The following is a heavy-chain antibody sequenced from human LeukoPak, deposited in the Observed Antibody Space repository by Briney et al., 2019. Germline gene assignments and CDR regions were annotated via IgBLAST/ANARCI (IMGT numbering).Heavy chain of an antibody. CDR3: ARALYLTGDCYSCYFDY. Sequence: ASVKVSCKASGGTFSSYAISWVRQAPGQGLEWMGGIIPIFGTANYAQKFQGKVTITTDETTSTAYMELISLRSEDTAVYYCARALYLTGDCYSCYFDYWGQGTLVTVSS. V-gene: IGHV1-69*05. D-gene: IGHD2-21*02. CDR1: GGTFSSYA. J-gene: IGHJ4*02. CDR2: IIPIFGTA.